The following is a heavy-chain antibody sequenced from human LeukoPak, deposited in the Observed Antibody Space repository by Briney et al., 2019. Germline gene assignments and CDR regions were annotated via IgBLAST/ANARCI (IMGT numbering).Heavy chain of an antibody. D-gene: IGHD1-14*01. V-gene: IGHV3-23*01. J-gene: IGHJ4*02. CDR2: ISGSGGST. CDR1: GFTLNSYD. Sequence: GGSLRLSCAASGFTLNSYDMYLVRQAPGKGLEWVSAISGSGGSTYYADSVKGRFTISRDNSKNTLYLQMNSLRAEDTAVYYCAKVPEEEYFDYWGQGTLVTVSS. CDR3: AKVPEEEYFDY.